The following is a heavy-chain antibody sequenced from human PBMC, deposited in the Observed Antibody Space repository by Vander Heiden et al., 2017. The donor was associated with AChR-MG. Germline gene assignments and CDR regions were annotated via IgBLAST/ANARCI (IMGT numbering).Heavy chain of an antibody. D-gene: IGHD2-2*01. CDR1: GFTFSSYA. J-gene: IGHJ4*02. V-gene: IGHV3-30-3*01. CDR3: ARDLGSSAYLDY. CDR2: ISYDGSNK. Sequence: QVQLVESGGGVVQPGRSTRLSSACSGFTFSSYAMHGVRQAPGKGLEWLSVISYDGSNKFHADSVKGRFTISRDNSKNTLYLQMNSLRTDDTAVFYCARDLGSSAYLDYWGQGTLVTVSS.